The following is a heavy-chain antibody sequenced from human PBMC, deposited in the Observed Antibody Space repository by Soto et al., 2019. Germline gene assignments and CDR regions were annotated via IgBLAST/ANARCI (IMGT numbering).Heavy chain of an antibody. CDR1: GGSISSGGYY. CDR2: IYYSGST. D-gene: IGHD2-15*01. Sequence: QVQLQESGPGLVKPSQTLSLTCTVSGGSISSGGYYWSWIRQHPGKGLEWIGNIYYSGSTYYNPSLKSRVTISVDTSKNQFSLKLSSVTAADTAVYYCARDGSCSGGSCYSTFLDYWGQGTLVTVSS. CDR3: ARDGSCSGGSCYSTFLDY. J-gene: IGHJ4*02. V-gene: IGHV4-31*03.